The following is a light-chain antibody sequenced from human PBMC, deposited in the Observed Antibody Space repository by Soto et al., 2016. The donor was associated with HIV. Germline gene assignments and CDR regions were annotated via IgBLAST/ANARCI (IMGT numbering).Light chain of an antibody. Sequence: SELTQDPAVSVALGQTVTITCRGDSLRNYFSSWYLQKPGQAPILLIYPKYNRPPGISDRFSASSSGSTASLTITGTQTEDEGDYYCSSRDKSGSRLVTFGGGTRLTV. CDR1: SLRNYF. J-gene: IGLJ2*01. CDR2: PKY. CDR3: SSRDKSGSRLVT. V-gene: IGLV3-19*01.